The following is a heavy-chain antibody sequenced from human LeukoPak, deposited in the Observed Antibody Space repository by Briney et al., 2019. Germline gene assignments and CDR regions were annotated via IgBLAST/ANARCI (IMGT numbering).Heavy chain of an antibody. CDR3: ARILYYYYYMDV. D-gene: IGHD2-15*01. CDR2: IYYSGST. J-gene: IGHJ6*03. CDR1: GGSFSGYN. Sequence: PSETLSLTCGVFGGSFSGYNWTWTHQPPGKGLEWIGSIYYSGSTYYNPSLKSRVTISVDTSKNQFSLKLSSVTAADTAVYYCARILYYYYYMDVWGKGTTVTVSS. V-gene: IGHV4-34*01.